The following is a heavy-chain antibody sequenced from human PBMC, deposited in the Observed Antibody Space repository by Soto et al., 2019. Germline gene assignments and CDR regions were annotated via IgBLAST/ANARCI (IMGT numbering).Heavy chain of an antibody. CDR2: IYSGGST. J-gene: IGHJ5*02. CDR1: GFTVSSNY. CDR3: ARVRDCGGDCPIWFDP. D-gene: IGHD2-21*02. V-gene: IGHV3-53*04. Sequence: EVQLVESGGGLVQPGGSLRLSCAASGFTVSSNYMSWVRQAPGKGLEWVSVIYSGGSTYYADSVKGRFTISRHNSKNTLYLQMNSLRAEDTAVYYCARVRDCGGDCPIWFDPWGQGTLVTVSS.